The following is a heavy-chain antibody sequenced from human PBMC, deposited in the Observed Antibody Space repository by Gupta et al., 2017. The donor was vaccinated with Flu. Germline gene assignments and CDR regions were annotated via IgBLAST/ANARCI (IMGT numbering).Heavy chain of an antibody. CDR3: SRGETGPSPPGRNDC. Sequence: RLVESGGGLVQPGGSLRPSCVVSRFTFSEHYMDCIRQAPGKGLEWVGRIRNKANSYTTEYAASVKDRFTITRDDSKSSLYLQMNSLKNEDTAVYYCSRGETGPSPPGRNDCWGQGTLVTVSS. CDR1: RFTFSEHY. D-gene: IGHD1-14*01. V-gene: IGHV3-72*01. J-gene: IGHJ4*02. CDR2: IRNKANSYTT.